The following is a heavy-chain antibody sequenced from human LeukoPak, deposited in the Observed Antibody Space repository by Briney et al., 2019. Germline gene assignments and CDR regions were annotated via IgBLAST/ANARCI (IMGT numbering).Heavy chain of an antibody. CDR1: EFTFSNYL. D-gene: IGHD3-10*01. V-gene: IGHV3-30*04. CDR2: ISYDGSSK. Sequence: GWSLRLSCAASEFTFSNYLMHWVRQAPGKGLEWVAVISYDGSSKYYADSVKGRFTISRDNSKNTLFLQMNSLRAEDTAVYYCRSPDYWGQGTLVTVSS. CDR3: RSPDY. J-gene: IGHJ4*02.